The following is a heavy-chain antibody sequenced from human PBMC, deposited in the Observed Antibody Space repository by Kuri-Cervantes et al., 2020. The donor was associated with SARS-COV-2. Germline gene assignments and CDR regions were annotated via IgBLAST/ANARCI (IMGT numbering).Heavy chain of an antibody. CDR3: ARGALICGSSSCHGDFDL. D-gene: IGHD2-2*01. CDR1: GFTFSSYG. V-gene: IGHV3-33*01. CDR2: IWYDGSNK. J-gene: IGHJ2*01. Sequence: GGSLRLSCAASGFTFSSYGMHWVRQAPGKGLGWVAVIWYDGSNKYYADSVRGRFTISRDNSKNTLHLQMNSLRTEDTAVHYCARGALICGSSSCHGDFDLWGRGTLVTVSS.